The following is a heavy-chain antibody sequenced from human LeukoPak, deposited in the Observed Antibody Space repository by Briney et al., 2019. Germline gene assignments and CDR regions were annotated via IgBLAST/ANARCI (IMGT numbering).Heavy chain of an antibody. CDR3: ASSYGSGSGYYYYYYMDV. Sequence: ASVKVSCTASGGTFTSYAINWVRQAPGQGLEWMGGIIPIFGTANYTQKFQGRVTITTDESKSTAYMELSTLRSEDTAVYYCASSYGSGSGYYYYYYMDVWGKGTTVTVSS. J-gene: IGHJ6*03. CDR2: IIPIFGTA. CDR1: GGTFTSYA. V-gene: IGHV1-69*05. D-gene: IGHD3-10*01.